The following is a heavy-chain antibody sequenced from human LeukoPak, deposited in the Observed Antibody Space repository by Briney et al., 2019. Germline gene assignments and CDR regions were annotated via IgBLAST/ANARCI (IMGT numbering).Heavy chain of an antibody. Sequence: TGGSLRLSCAASGFTFSSYSMNWVRQAPGKGLVWVSRISGDGSATIYADSVKGRFTISRDNAENTIYLQMNSLTVEDTAVYYCTRRVSATRWFDPWGQGTLVTVSS. D-gene: IGHD2-15*01. CDR3: TRRVSATRWFDP. J-gene: IGHJ5*02. CDR1: GFTFSSYS. V-gene: IGHV3-74*01. CDR2: ISGDGSAT.